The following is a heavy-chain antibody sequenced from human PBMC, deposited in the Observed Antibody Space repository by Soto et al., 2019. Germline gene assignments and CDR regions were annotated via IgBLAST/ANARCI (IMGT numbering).Heavy chain of an antibody. CDR2: IYPGDSDT. V-gene: IGHV5-51*01. Sequence: PGESLKISCKGSGYSFTSYWIGWVRQMPGKGLEWMGIIYPGDSDTRYSPSFQGQVTISAGKSISTAYLQWSSLKASDTAMYYCARSVLMDYYDSSGYPDYWGQGTLVTVSS. J-gene: IGHJ4*02. CDR1: GYSFTSYW. CDR3: ARSVLMDYYDSSGYPDY. D-gene: IGHD3-22*01.